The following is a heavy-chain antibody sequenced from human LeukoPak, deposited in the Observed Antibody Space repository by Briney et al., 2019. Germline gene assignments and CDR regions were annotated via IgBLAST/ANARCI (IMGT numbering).Heavy chain of an antibody. CDR1: GFTFSSYW. CDR3: ARDGEGGFDP. CDR2: IKQDGSEK. J-gene: IGHJ5*02. Sequence: PGGSLRLSCVASGFTFSSYWMSWVRQAPGKGLEWVANIKQDGSEKYYVDSVKGRFTISRDNAKNSLYLQMNSLRAEDTAVYYCARDGEGGFDPWGQGTLVTVSS. D-gene: IGHD3-10*01. V-gene: IGHV3-7*01.